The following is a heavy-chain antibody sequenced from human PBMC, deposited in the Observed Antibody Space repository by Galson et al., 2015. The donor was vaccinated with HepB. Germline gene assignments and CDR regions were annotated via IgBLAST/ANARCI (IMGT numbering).Heavy chain of an antibody. CDR2: IIPIFGTA. J-gene: IGHJ4*02. CDR3: AGSWGSGYSSSWYEVHYFDY. V-gene: IGHV1-69*13. CDR1: GGTFSSYA. D-gene: IGHD6-13*01. Sequence: SVKVSCKASGGTFSSYAISWVRQAPGQGLEWMGGIIPIFGTANYAQKFQGRVTITADESTSTAYMELSSLRSEDTAVYYCAGSWGSGYSSSWYEVHYFDYWGQGTLVTVSS.